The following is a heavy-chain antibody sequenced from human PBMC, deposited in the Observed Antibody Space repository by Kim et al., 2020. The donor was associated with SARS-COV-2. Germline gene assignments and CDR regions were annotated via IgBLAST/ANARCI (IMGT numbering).Heavy chain of an antibody. CDR1: GFTFSSYA. J-gene: IGHJ4*02. D-gene: IGHD6-13*01. CDR3: VKGRQLVDY. Sequence: GGSLRLSCAASGFTFSSYAMTWVRQAPGKGLECVSGISAGGGSTCYADSVKGRFTISRDNSKNTLYLEMNSLRAEDTAVYYCVKGRQLVDYWGQGALVTVSS. V-gene: IGHV3-23*01. CDR2: ISAGGGST.